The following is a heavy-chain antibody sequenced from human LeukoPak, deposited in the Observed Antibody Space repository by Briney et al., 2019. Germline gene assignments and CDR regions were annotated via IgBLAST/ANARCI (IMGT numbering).Heavy chain of an antibody. CDR3: VKDRLFYTCMPMDA. D-gene: IGHD2-8*01. V-gene: IGHV3-23*01. Sequence: PGGSLRLSCAASGYTFTGYSMSWVREAPGKGLEWVAGLGRTGEYKYYADSVKGRFTISRDNSKDTVSLQMNILRADDSAIYYCVKDRLFYTCMPMDACGQGTTVTVSS. CDR2: LGRTGEYK. J-gene: IGHJ6*02. CDR1: GYTFTGYS.